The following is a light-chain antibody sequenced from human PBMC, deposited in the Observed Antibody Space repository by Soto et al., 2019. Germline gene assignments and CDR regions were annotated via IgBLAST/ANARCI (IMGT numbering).Light chain of an antibody. Sequence: DIQMTQSPSSVSASVGDRVTITCRASQYIAGWLAWYQQRPGKAPDLLIYGASNLQTETPSRFSGSGSETDFTLTISSLQPEDFATYYCQQAYSFPPTFGQGTKVEVE. CDR1: QYIAGW. V-gene: IGKV1-12*01. J-gene: IGKJ1*01. CDR3: QQAYSFPPT. CDR2: GAS.